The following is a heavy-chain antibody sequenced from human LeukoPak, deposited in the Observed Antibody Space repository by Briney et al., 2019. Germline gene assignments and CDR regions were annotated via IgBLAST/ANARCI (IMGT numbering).Heavy chain of an antibody. Sequence: HPGGSLRLSCAASGFTVSSYAMNWVRQAPGKGLEWVAVISSDGSSEYYADSVKGRFTISRDNSKNTLYLQMNSVRLVDTAVYYCAKQYLSRNAYNFDFDSWGQGTLVTVSS. V-gene: IGHV3-30*18. CDR3: AKQYLSRNAYNFDFDS. J-gene: IGHJ4*02. CDR1: GFTVSSYA. CDR2: ISSDGSSE. D-gene: IGHD5-24*01.